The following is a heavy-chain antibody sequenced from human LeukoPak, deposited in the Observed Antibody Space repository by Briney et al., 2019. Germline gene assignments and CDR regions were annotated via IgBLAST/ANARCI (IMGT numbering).Heavy chain of an antibody. V-gene: IGHV3-48*01. CDR1: GFTFSSYS. D-gene: IGHD3-22*01. CDR2: ISSSSSTI. J-gene: IGHJ4*02. Sequence: PGGSLRLSCAASGFTFSSYSMNWVRQAPGKGLEWVSYISSSSSTIYYADSVKGRFTISRDIAKNSLYLQMNSLRAEDTAVYYCAPGYSYYYDSSTYYWGQGTLVTVSS. CDR3: APGYSYYYDSSTYY.